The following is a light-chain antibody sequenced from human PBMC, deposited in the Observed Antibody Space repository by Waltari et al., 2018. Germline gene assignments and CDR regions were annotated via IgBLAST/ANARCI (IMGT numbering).Light chain of an antibody. CDR3: SSYTSSSTLWV. CDR1: SSAVGGYNY. J-gene: IGLJ3*02. V-gene: IGLV2-14*03. Sequence: QSALTQPASVSGSPGQSITISCTGTSSAVGGYNYVPWYQQPPGKAPKLMIYDVSNRPSGVSNRFSGSKSGNTASLTISGLQAEDEADYYCSSYTSSSTLWVFGGGTKLTVL. CDR2: DVS.